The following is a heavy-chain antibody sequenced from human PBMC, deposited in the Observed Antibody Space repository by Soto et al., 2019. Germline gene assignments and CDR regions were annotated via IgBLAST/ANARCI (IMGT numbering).Heavy chain of an antibody. J-gene: IGHJ6*02. D-gene: IGHD3-3*01. V-gene: IGHV3-30-3*01. Sequence: GGSLRLSCAASGFTFSSYAMHWVRQAPGKGLEWVAVISYDGSNKYYADSVKGRFTISRDNSKNTLYLQMNSLRAEDTAVYYCARDKTPRYDFWSGSYYYYGMDVWGQGTTVTVSS. CDR3: ARDKTPRYDFWSGSYYYYGMDV. CDR1: GFTFSSYA. CDR2: ISYDGSNK.